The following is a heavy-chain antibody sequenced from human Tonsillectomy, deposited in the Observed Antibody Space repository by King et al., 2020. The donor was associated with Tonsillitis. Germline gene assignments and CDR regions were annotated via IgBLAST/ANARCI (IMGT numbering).Heavy chain of an antibody. D-gene: IGHD3-3*01. CDR3: AGDHGSRITIFGGYYFDY. CDR2: ISSSSSYT. CDR1: GFTFSDYY. J-gene: IGHJ4*02. Sequence: VQLVESGGGLVKPGGSLRLSCAASGFTFSDYYMSWIRQAPGKGLEWVSYISSSSSYTNYAYSVKGRFIISRDNAKNSLFLQMNSLRAEATAVDYCAGDHGSRITIFGGYYFDYWGQGTLVTVSS. V-gene: IGHV3-11*05.